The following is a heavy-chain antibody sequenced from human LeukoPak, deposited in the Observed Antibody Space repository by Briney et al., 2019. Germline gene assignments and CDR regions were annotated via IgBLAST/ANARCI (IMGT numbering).Heavy chain of an antibody. CDR2: ISGSGGST. D-gene: IGHD1-26*01. V-gene: IGHV3-23*01. Sequence: GGSPRLSCAASGFSFSTYAMSWVRQAPGKGLEWISGISGSGGSTYYADSVKGRFIISSDNSKNALYLQMNSLRAEDTAIYYCARHRSGSYHSTLDYWGQGILVTVSS. J-gene: IGHJ4*02. CDR1: GFSFSTYA. CDR3: ARHRSGSYHSTLDY.